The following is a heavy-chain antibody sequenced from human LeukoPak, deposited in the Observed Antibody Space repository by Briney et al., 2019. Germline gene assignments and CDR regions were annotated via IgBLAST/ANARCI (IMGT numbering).Heavy chain of an antibody. D-gene: IGHD5-18*01. Sequence: GGALRLSCAASGFTFSGYGMRWVCQGPREGLWWVAVISYDGSNKYYADSVKGRFTISRDNSKNTLYLQMNSLRAEDTAVYYCARVDTAMTGPDYWGQGTLVTVSS. V-gene: IGHV3-30*03. CDR3: ARVDTAMTGPDY. CDR2: ISYDGSNK. CDR1: GFTFSGYG. J-gene: IGHJ4*02.